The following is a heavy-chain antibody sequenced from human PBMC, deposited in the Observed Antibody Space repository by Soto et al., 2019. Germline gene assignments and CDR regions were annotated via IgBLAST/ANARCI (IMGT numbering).Heavy chain of an antibody. CDR1: GFNVRTNY. Sequence: GGSLRLSCAASGFNVRTNYMSWVRQAPGKGLEWVSVINTDGSTYYADSVKGRFTISKDNSKNTLYLQMNSLRADDTAVYYCARGPSYYSAYWGQGTLVTVSS. V-gene: IGHV3-53*01. CDR2: INTDGST. CDR3: ARGPSYYSAY. J-gene: IGHJ4*02.